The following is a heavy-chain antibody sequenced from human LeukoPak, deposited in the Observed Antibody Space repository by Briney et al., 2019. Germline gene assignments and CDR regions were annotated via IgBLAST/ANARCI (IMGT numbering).Heavy chain of an antibody. J-gene: IGHJ4*02. CDR2: ITHTGST. CDR3: ARENLAYYDSSGYYPFDY. Sequence: SETLSLTCTVYGGSFSGYYWSWIRQPPGKGLEWIGEITHTGSTYYNPSLKSRVTISVDTSKNQFSLKLSSVTAADTAVYYCARENLAYYDSSGYYPFDYWGQGTLVTVSS. CDR1: GGSFSGYY. D-gene: IGHD3-22*01. V-gene: IGHV4-34*01.